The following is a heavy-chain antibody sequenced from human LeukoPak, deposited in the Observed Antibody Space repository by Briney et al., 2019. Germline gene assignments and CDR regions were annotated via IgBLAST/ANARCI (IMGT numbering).Heavy chain of an antibody. CDR3: ARGTTGGYSPSH. CDR2: ISGSSSYT. J-gene: IGHJ4*02. CDR1: GFTFSSYS. D-gene: IGHD5-12*01. Sequence: GGSLRLSCAASGFTFSSYSMNWVRQAPGKGLEWVSSISGSSSYTFYADSVRGRFTISRDNAKNSLYLQTNSLRAEDTAVYYCARGTTGGYSPSHWGQGTLVTVSS. V-gene: IGHV3-21*01.